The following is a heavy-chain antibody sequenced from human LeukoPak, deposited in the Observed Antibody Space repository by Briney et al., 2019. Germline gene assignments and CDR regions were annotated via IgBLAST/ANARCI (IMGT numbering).Heavy chain of an antibody. CDR1: GSSISSYY. CDR2: IYTSGST. J-gene: IGHJ6*03. CDR3: ARDPTIVVVPAATADYYYYMDV. Sequence: PSETLSLTCTVSGSSISSYYWSWIRQPAGKGLEWIGRIYTSGSTNYNPSLKSRVTMSVDTSKNQFSLKLSSATAADTAVYYCARDPTIVVVPAATADYYYYMDVWGKGTTVTVSS. V-gene: IGHV4-4*07. D-gene: IGHD2-2*01.